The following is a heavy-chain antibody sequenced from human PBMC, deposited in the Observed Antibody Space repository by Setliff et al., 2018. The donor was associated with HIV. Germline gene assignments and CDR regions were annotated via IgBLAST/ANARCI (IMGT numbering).Heavy chain of an antibody. CDR1: GFTFSDCS. V-gene: IGHV3-48*01. Sequence: GGSLRLSCAASGFTFSDCSMNWVRQAPGKGLEWISYITSTGSTIFYADSVKGRFTISRDNDKNSVHLQMTSLRAEDTAVYYCAKPLTQWGVSPYHYAVDVWGQGTTVTVSS. CDR2: ITSTGSTI. J-gene: IGHJ6*02. CDR3: AKPLTQWGVSPYHYAVDV. D-gene: IGHD1-26*01.